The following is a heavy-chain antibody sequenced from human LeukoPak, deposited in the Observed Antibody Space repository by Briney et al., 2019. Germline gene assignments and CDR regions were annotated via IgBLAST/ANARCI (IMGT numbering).Heavy chain of an antibody. J-gene: IGHJ3*02. CDR1: GGTFSTFA. CDR3: VRDSLSITKTAAGDTFDI. D-gene: IGHD1-20*01. CDR2: IIPIFATA. V-gene: IGHV1-69*13. Sequence: SVTVSCKASGGTFSTFAISWVRQAPGQGLEWMGGIIPIFATANHAEKFQGRVTITADQSTSTAYMELSSLRSEDTAVYYCVRDSLSITKTAAGDTFDIWGQGTMVTVSS.